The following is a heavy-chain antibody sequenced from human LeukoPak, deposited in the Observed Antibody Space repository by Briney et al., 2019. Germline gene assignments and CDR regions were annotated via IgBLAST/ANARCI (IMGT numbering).Heavy chain of an antibody. V-gene: IGHV4-39*01. Sequence: SETLSLTCTVSGGSISSSDSYWGWIRQSPGKGLEWIGGIYYSGSTYYNPSLKSRVTISVDTSKNQFSLKLSSVTAADTAVYYCARAGFVVSPDITMVGNWFDPWGQGTLVTVSS. CDR3: ARAGFVVSPDITMVGNWFDP. D-gene: IGHD3-10*01. J-gene: IGHJ5*02. CDR2: IYYSGST. CDR1: GGSISSSDSY.